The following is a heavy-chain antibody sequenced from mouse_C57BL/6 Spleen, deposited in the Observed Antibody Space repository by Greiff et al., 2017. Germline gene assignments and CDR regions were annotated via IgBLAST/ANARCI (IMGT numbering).Heavy chain of an antibody. J-gene: IGHJ3*01. CDR1: GYTFTSYW. V-gene: IGHV1-53*01. CDR3: SRDIYGGYWFAY. CDR2: INPSNGGT. D-gene: IGHD2-3*01. Sequence: VQLQQPGTELVKPGASVTLSCKASGYTFTSYWMHWVKQRPGQGLEWIGNINPSNGGTNYNEKFKSKATLTVDKSSSTAYMQLSSLTSEDSAVYYCSRDIYGGYWFAYWGQGTLVTVSA.